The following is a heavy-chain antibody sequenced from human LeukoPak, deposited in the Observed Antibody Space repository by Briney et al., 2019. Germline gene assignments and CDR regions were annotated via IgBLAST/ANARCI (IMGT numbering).Heavy chain of an antibody. CDR1: IDSISSYY. CDR2: IFYSGST. CDR3: AGSYNWSDDFDY. V-gene: IGHV4-59*01. D-gene: IGHD1-1*01. J-gene: IGHJ4*02. Sequence: SETLSLTCTVSIDSISSYYWSWIRQPPGKGLEWVGYIFYSGSTNYNPSLKSRVTISVDTSKNQLSLKLNSVTAADTAVYHCAGSYNWSDDFDYWGPGTLVTVSS.